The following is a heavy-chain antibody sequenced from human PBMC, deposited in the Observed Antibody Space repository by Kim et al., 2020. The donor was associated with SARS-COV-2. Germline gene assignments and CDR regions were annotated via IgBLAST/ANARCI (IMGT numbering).Heavy chain of an antibody. J-gene: IGHJ3*01. CDR3: VKDIEGGAMFYAFDL. D-gene: IGHD3-16*01. Sequence: DSVKGRFTISRANAKHSLYLQMDGLRAEDTALYYCVKDIEGGAMFYAFDLWGQGTMVTVSS. V-gene: IGHV3-9*01.